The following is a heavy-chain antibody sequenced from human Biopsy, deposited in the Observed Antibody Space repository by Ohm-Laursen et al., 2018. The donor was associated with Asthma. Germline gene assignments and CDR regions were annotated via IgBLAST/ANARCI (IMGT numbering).Heavy chain of an antibody. CDR3: ARREGVRRYFDY. CDR1: GGSISSGAYY. D-gene: IGHD3-10*01. Sequence: SETLSLTCTVSGGSISSGAYYWSWVRQPPGKGLEWIGYIYYIGSTHYNPSLKSRVAISLDTSKNQFSLKLSSVTAADTAVYFCARREGVRRYFDYWGQGTLVTVSS. J-gene: IGHJ4*02. V-gene: IGHV4-30-4*01. CDR2: IYYIGST.